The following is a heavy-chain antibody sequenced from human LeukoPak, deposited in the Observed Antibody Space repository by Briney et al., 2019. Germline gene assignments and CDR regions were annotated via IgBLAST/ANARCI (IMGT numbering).Heavy chain of an antibody. CDR1: GGSFSGYY. Sequence: SETLSLTCAVYGGSFSGYYWSWIRQPPGKGLEWIGEINHSGSTNYNPSLKSRVTISVDTSKNQFSLKLSSVTAADTAVYYCVRGKVVVVITGYYYYYGMDVWGQGTTVTVSS. J-gene: IGHJ6*02. D-gene: IGHD3-22*01. CDR2: INHSGST. V-gene: IGHV4-34*01. CDR3: VRGKVVVVITGYYYYYGMDV.